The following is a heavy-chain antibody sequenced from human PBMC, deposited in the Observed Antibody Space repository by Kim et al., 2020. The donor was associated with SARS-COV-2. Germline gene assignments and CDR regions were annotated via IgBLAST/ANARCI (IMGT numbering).Heavy chain of an antibody. J-gene: IGHJ4*02. D-gene: IGHD2-2*02. CDR1: GFTFSSYA. CDR2: ISGSGGST. V-gene: IGHV3-23*01. Sequence: GGSLRLSCAASGFTFSSYAMSWVRQAPGKGLEWVSAISGSGGSTYYADSVKGRFTISRDNSKNTLYLQRNSLRAEDTAVYYCAKDPDFIVVPAAILGREPPCDWGQGTLVTVSS. CDR3: AKDPDFIVVPAAILGREPPCD.